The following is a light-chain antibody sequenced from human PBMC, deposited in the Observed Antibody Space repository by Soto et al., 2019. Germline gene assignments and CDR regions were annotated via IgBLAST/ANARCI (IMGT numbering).Light chain of an antibody. CDR2: SAS. CDR1: ESVSSN. V-gene: IGKV3-15*01. J-gene: IGKJ4*01. Sequence: EIVMTQSPATLSVSQGERATLSCRASESVSSNLAWYQQKPGQAPRLLIYSASARATGIPARFSGSGSGTEFTLPITSLQSEDFAVYYCQQYHKWPLTFGGGTKVEIK. CDR3: QQYHKWPLT.